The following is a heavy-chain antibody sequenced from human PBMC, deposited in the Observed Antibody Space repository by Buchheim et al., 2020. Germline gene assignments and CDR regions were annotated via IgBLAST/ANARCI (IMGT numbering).Heavy chain of an antibody. CDR3: ARDKFGSGRPSIMDV. V-gene: IGHV1-46*01. CDR1: GYTFTSYY. Sequence: QVQLVQSGAEVKKPGASVKVSCKASGYTFTSYYIHWVRQAPGQGLEWMGIINPSGGSTNYAQKFQGRVTMTRETSTSTVYMELSSLRSEDTALYYCARDKFGSGRPSIMDVWGQGTT. J-gene: IGHJ6*02. CDR2: INPSGGST. D-gene: IGHD3-10*01.